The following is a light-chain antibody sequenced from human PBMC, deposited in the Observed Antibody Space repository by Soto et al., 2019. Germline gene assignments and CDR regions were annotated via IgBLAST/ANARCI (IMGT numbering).Light chain of an antibody. V-gene: IGLV2-23*02. Sequence: QAVVTQPASVSGSPGQSMTISCTGTSSDVGSYDLVSWYQQHPGKAPKLMIYEVSKRPSGVSNRFSGSKSGNTASLTISGLQAEDEADYYCCSYARSSTLNVMFGGGTKLTVL. CDR3: CSYARSSTLNVM. CDR1: SSDVGSYDL. J-gene: IGLJ3*02. CDR2: EVS.